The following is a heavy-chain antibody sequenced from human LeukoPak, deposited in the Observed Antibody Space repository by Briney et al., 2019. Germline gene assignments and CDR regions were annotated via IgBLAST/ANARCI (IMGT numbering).Heavy chain of an antibody. J-gene: IGHJ4*02. D-gene: IGHD7-27*01. Sequence: ISWVRQAPGQGREWMGRIIPILGIANYAQKFQGRATITADKSTSTAYMELSSLRSEDTAVYYCARDRGWGWGQGTLVTVSS. CDR2: IIPILGIA. CDR3: ARDRGWG. V-gene: IGHV1-69*04.